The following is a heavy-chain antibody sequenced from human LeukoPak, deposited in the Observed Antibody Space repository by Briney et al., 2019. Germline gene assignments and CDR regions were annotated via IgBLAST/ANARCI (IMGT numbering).Heavy chain of an antibody. J-gene: IGHJ4*02. V-gene: IGHV3-33*08. Sequence: QPGRSLRLSCAASGFTFSSSGMHWVRQAPGKGLEWVAVIWYDGRNKYHADSVKGRFTITRDNSKNTLYLQMNSLRAEDTAVYYCARDGSSSWYGARRFDYWGQGTLVTVSS. CDR1: GFTFSSSG. CDR3: ARDGSSSWYGARRFDY. D-gene: IGHD6-13*01. CDR2: IWYDGRNK.